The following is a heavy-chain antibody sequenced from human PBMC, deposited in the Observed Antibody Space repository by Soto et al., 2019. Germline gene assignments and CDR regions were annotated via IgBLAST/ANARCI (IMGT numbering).Heavy chain of an antibody. CDR2: IIPIFGTA. V-gene: IGHV1-69*13. Sequence: SVKVSCKASGGTFSSYSISWVRQAPGQGLEWMGGIIPIFGTANYAQKFQGRVTITADESTSTAYMELSSLRSEDTAVYYCARDSHYDFWSGYYYYYYGMDVWGQGTTVTVSS. CDR3: ARDSHYDFWSGYYYYYYGMDV. D-gene: IGHD3-3*01. J-gene: IGHJ6*02. CDR1: GGTFSSYS.